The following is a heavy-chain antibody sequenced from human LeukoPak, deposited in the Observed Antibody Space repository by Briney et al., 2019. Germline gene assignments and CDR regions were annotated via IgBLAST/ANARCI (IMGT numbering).Heavy chain of an antibody. CDR2: IVVGSGKT. CDR3: ARAVYDSSGYYGPRTDY. D-gene: IGHD3-22*01. J-gene: IGHJ4*02. CDR1: KFTFTNSA. Sequence: SVKVSCKTSKFTFTNSAIQWVRQARGQRLEWIGWIVVGSGKTNYAQKVQERVTITRDMSTNTVYMELRSLRSDDTAVYYCARAVYDSSGYYGPRTDYWGQGTLVTVSS. V-gene: IGHV1-58*02.